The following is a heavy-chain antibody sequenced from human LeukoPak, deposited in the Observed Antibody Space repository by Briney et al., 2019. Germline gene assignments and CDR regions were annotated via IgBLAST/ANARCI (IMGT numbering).Heavy chain of an antibody. V-gene: IGHV1-69*13. D-gene: IGHD3-10*01. CDR3: ARSEMVRGVMGNWFDP. Sequence: SVKVSCKASGYTSSSYYMHWVRQAPGQGLEWMGGIIPIFGTANYAQKFQGRVTITADESTSTAYMELSSLRSEDTAVYYCARSEMVRGVMGNWFDPWGQGTLVTVSS. J-gene: IGHJ5*02. CDR1: GYTSSSYY. CDR2: IIPIFGTA.